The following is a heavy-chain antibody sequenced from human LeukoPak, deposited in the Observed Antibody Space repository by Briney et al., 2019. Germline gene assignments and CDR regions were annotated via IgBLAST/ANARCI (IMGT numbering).Heavy chain of an antibody. D-gene: IGHD2-8*01. CDR2: IRYDGSNK. J-gene: IGHJ4*02. CDR3: ARDPGVRLPY. CDR1: GFTFSSYG. Sequence: GGSLRLSCAASGFTFSSYGMHWVRQAPGKGLEWVAFIRYDGSNKYYADSVKGRFTISRDNSKSTLYLQMNSLRAEDTAVYYCARDPGVRLPYWGQGTLVTVSS. V-gene: IGHV3-30*02.